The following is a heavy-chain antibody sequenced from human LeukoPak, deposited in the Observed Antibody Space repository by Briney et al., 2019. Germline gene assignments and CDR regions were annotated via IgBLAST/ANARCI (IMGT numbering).Heavy chain of an antibody. D-gene: IGHD2-21*02. V-gene: IGHV1-2*02. CDR1: GYTFATYF. Sequence: ASVKVSCKTSGYTFATYFIHWVRQAPGQGLEWMGYIKPNSGVTNYAQKFRGRVTMTWDASISTAYIELSGLTSDDTAIYYCARPTYCGSDCYFNFDYWGQGTLVTVSS. CDR2: IKPNSGVT. CDR3: ARPTYCGSDCYFNFDY. J-gene: IGHJ4*02.